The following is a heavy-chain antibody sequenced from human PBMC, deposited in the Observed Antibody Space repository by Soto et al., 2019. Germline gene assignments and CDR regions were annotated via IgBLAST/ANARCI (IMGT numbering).Heavy chain of an antibody. CDR1: GYTFSAYG. CDR3: AIQRSTLPPHWYFDL. J-gene: IGHJ2*01. CDR2: IRAHNGKT. V-gene: IGHV1-18*01. D-gene: IGHD2-15*01. Sequence: ASVKVSCKASGYTFSAYGFSWVRQAPGQGLEWLGWIRAHNGKTDFSEKFQGRVTLTTDTSTSTAFMELRSLGSDDTAVYFCAIQRSTLPPHWYFDLWGPGTPVTVSS.